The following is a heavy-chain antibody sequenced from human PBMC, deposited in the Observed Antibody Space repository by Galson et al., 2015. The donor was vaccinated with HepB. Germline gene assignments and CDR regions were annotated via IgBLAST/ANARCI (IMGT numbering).Heavy chain of an antibody. CDR1: GGSMNNFY. V-gene: IGHV4-59*01. D-gene: IGHD3-9*01. CDR3: ARSSLTPDKRWFDP. Sequence: ETLSLTCTVSGGSMNNFYWSWIRQTPERGLEWIGYVFSEGTTHYNPSLESRLTISIDTSENQFSLILTSVTAADTAVYYCARSSLTPDKRWFDPWGQGAPVTVSS. J-gene: IGHJ5*02. CDR2: VFSEGTT.